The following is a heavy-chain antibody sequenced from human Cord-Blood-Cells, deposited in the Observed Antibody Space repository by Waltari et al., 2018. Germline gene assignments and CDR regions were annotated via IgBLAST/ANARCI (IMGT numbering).Heavy chain of an antibody. Sequence: QLQLQESGPGLVKPSETLSLTCTVSGGSISSSSYYWGWIRQPPGKGLEWMGWMNPNSGNTGYAQKFQGRVTMTRNTCISTAYMERSSLRSADTAVYYCARGRGSDYGYWGQGTLVTVSS. CDR3: ARGRGSDYGY. CDR2: MNPNSGNT. J-gene: IGHJ4*02. V-gene: IGHV1-8*01. D-gene: IGHD1-26*01. CDR1: GGSISSSS.